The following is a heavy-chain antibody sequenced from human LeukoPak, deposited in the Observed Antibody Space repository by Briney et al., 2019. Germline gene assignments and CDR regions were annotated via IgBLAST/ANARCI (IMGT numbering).Heavy chain of an antibody. V-gene: IGHV4-34*01. Sequence: SETLSLTCAVYDESFSGYYCSWIRQPPRKGLEWIGEIDHSGNTNYNPSLQSRVTISVDTSKNQFSLKASSVSAADTAVYYCARGNRPYGEHEAFDIWGHGTTVTVSP. CDR3: ARGNRPYGEHEAFDI. D-gene: IGHD3-10*01. J-gene: IGHJ3*02. CDR1: DESFSGYY. CDR2: IDHSGNT.